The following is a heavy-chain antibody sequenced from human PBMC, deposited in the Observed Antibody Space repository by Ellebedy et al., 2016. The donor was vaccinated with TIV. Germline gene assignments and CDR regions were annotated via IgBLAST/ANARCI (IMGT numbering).Heavy chain of an antibody. D-gene: IGHD3-22*01. CDR3: ARDRDLYDSSGYEFDY. CDR1: GYTFTGYY. J-gene: IGHJ4*02. CDR2: INPNSGGT. Sequence: AASVKVSCKASGYTFTGYYMHWVRQAPGQGLEWMGWINPNSGGTNYAQKFQGRVTMTRDTSISTAYMELSRLRSDDTAVYYCARDRDLYDSSGYEFDYWGQGTLVTVSS. V-gene: IGHV1-2*02.